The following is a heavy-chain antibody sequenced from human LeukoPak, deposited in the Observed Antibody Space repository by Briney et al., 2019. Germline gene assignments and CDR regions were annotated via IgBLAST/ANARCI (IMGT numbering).Heavy chain of an antibody. D-gene: IGHD4-23*01. CDR2: IYYSGNT. V-gene: IGHV4-39*01. J-gene: IGHJ4*02. CDR1: GDSLSSTSYF. CDR3: ARLTNYGGHSAYFDY. Sequence: SETLSLTCIVSGDSLSSTSYFWGWIRQPPGKGLVWIGNIYYSGNTYYNPSLKSRVTISVDTSKNQFSLNLSSVTAADTAVYYCARLTNYGGHSAYFDYWGQGTLVTVSS.